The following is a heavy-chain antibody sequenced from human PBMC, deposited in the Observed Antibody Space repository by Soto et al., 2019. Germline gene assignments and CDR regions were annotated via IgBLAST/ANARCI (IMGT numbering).Heavy chain of an antibody. CDR1: GFTFSSYG. CDR3: AKDRYYYYYYGMDV. Sequence: LRLSWAASGFTFSSYGMHCVPQAPGKGLEWVAVIAYDGSNKYYADSVKGRFTISRDNSKNTLYLQMNSLRAEDTAVYDCAKDRYYYYYYGMDVWGQGTTVTVSS. V-gene: IGHV3-30*18. CDR2: IAYDGSNK. J-gene: IGHJ6*02.